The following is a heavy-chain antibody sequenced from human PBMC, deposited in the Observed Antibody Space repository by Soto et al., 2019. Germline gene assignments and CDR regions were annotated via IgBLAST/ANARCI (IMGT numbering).Heavy chain of an antibody. Sequence: SETLSLTCAVSGDSVSSGSFYWSWIRQPPGKGLEWIGYVYYSDTSNYNPSLKSRVTISVDTSKNQFSLRVSSVTAADTALYFCARDFGSGYFDYWGQGTLVTSPQ. J-gene: IGHJ4*02. D-gene: IGHD3-10*01. CDR1: GDSVSSGSFY. CDR2: VYYSDTS. V-gene: IGHV4-61*01. CDR3: ARDFGSGYFDY.